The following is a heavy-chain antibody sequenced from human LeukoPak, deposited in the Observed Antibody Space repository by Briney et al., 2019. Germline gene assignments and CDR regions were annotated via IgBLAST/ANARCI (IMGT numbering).Heavy chain of an antibody. D-gene: IGHD6-13*01. V-gene: IGHV4-59*01. CDR3: ARNGGLSSSWSAY. CDR1: GGSISSYY. CDR2: IFYSGST. J-gene: IGHJ4*02. Sequence: SETLSLTCTVSGGSISSYYWNWIRQPPGKGLEWIGYIFYSGSTNYNPSLKSRVTISVDTSKNQFSLKLTSVTAADTAVYYCARNGGLSSSWSAYWGQGTLVTVSS.